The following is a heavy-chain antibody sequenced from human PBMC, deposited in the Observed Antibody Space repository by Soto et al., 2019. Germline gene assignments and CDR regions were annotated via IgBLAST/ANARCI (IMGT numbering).Heavy chain of an antibody. CDR3: AKETYGSGSYFLDY. D-gene: IGHD3-10*01. Sequence: PGGSLRLSCAASGFTFSSYAMSWVRQAPGKGLEWVSAISGSGSSTYYADSVKGRFTISRDNSKNTLYLQMNSLRAEDTAVYYCAKETYGSGSYFLDYWGQGTLVTVSS. CDR1: GFTFSSYA. CDR2: ISGSGSST. V-gene: IGHV3-23*01. J-gene: IGHJ4*02.